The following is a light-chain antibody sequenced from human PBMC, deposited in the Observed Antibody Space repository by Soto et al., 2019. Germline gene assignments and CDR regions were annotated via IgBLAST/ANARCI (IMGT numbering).Light chain of an antibody. J-gene: IGKJ4*01. CDR2: AAS. Sequence: DIRMTQSPSSLSASVGDRVTISCRASQSVSTYLNWYQQKPGKAPKLLIYAASTLQSGVPSRFSGSGSGTEFTLTISTLEPEDFATYHCQQSYITPLTFGGGTRVEIK. CDR3: QQSYITPLT. CDR1: QSVSTY. V-gene: IGKV1-39*01.